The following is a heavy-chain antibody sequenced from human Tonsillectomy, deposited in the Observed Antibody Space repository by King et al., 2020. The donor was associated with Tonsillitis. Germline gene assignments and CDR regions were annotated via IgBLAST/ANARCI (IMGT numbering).Heavy chain of an antibody. J-gene: IGHJ4*02. CDR2: IYYTGST. CDR3: ARAPRGYMTTVTTRTTSFDY. V-gene: IGHV4-30-4*01. D-gene: IGHD4-17*01. Sequence: QLQESGPGLVKPSQTLSLTCTVSDGSISSGDYYWSWIRQPRGKGLEWIGYIYYTGSTYYNPSLKSRVTISVDTSKNQFSLKLSSVTAADTAVYYCARAPRGYMTTVTTRTTSFDYWGQGTLVTVSS. CDR1: DGSISSGDYY.